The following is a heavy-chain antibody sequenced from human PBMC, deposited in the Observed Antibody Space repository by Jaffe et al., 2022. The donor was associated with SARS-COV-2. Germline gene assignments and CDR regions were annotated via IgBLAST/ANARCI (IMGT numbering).Heavy chain of an antibody. D-gene: IGHD5-18*01. Sequence: EVQLVESGGDLVQPGGSLRLSCAASGFTFSSYWMAWVRQAPGKGLEWVANIKQDGSQTYYVDSVKGRFTISRDNAKNSLSLQMNSLRAEDTAVYYCARGLYNYGFVLDYWGQGTLVTVSS. CDR3: ARGLYNYGFVLDY. CDR2: IKQDGSQT. CDR1: GFTFSSYW. V-gene: IGHV3-7*01. J-gene: IGHJ4*02.